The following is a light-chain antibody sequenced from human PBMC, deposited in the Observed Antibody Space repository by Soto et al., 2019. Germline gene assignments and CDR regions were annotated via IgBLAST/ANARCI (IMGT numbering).Light chain of an antibody. CDR3: QQYNNWPKT. V-gene: IGKV3-15*01. CDR2: GAS. CDR1: QSVSSN. Sequence: EIVMTQSPATLSLSPGERATLSCRASQSVSSNLAWYQQKPGQAPRLLIYGASTRATGIPARFTGSGSGTDSTLTISSLQSEDVAVYYSQQYNNWPKTFGQGTKVDIK. J-gene: IGKJ1*01.